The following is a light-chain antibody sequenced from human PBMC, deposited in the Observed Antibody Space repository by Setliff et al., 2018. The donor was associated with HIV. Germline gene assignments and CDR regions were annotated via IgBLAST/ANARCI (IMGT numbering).Light chain of an antibody. CDR2: KAS. V-gene: IGKV1-5*03. CDR1: QSISHW. J-gene: IGKJ1*01. CDR3: QHQGT. Sequence: DIQMTQSPSTLSASLGDRVTITCRASQSISHWLAWYQQRPGEAPKVLIYKASTLKNGVPSRFSGSGSGTEFALTISSVQAEDFATYYCQHQGTFGQGTKVDIK.